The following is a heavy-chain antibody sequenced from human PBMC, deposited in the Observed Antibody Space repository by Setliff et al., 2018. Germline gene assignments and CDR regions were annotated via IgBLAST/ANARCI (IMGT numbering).Heavy chain of an antibody. Sequence: SETLSLTCTVSGGSISSGVYYWGWIRQPPGKGLEWIGRIYHGEKTYYNTSLESRLTISVDTSKNQFSLSLSSVTAADTAVYYCARMSGFQYMDVWGKGTTVTV. V-gene: IGHV4-39*01. D-gene: IGHD3-3*01. J-gene: IGHJ6*03. CDR3: ARMSGFQYMDV. CDR1: GGSISSGVYY. CDR2: IYHGEKT.